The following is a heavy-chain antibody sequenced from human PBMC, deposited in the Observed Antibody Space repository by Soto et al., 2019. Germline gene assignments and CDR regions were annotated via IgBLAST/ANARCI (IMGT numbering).Heavy chain of an antibody. J-gene: IGHJ4*02. CDR2: IRSKSLCGTT. Sequence: GGSLRLSCTASGFTFSGFAMSWFRQPPGKGLQWVGFIRSKSLCGTTEYAAAVRGRFTISRDDSQRIVYLQMDSLQSEDTAGYYCTSGSYSESETTHLSFDFWGLGTLVTVYS. CDR1: GFTFSGFA. V-gene: IGHV3-49*03. D-gene: IGHD1-26*01. CDR3: TSGSYSESETTHLSFDF.